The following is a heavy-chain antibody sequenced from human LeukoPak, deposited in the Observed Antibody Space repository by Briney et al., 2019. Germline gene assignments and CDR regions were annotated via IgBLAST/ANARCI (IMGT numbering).Heavy chain of an antibody. CDR3: ARDDSSGYYFDY. J-gene: IGHJ4*02. V-gene: IGHV4-59*01. Sequence: SETLSLTCTVSGGSINSYYWSWIRQPPGKGLEWIGYIYYSGSTNYNPSLKSRVTISVDTSKNQFSLKLSSVTAADTAVYYCARDDSSGYYFDYWGQGTLVTVSS. D-gene: IGHD3-22*01. CDR2: IYYSGST. CDR1: GGSINSYY.